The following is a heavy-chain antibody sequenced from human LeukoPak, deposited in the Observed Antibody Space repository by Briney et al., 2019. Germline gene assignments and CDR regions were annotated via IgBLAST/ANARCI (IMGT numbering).Heavy chain of an antibody. CDR3: AREILYYYDSSGYYVDYFDY. Sequence: QSGGSLRLSCAASGFTFSSYWMSWVRQAPGKGLEWVANIKQDGSEKYYVDSVKGRFTISRDNAKNSLYLQVNSLRAEDTAVYYCAREILYYYDSSGYYVDYFDYWGQGTLVTVSS. D-gene: IGHD3-22*01. V-gene: IGHV3-7*01. CDR1: GFTFSSYW. CDR2: IKQDGSEK. J-gene: IGHJ4*02.